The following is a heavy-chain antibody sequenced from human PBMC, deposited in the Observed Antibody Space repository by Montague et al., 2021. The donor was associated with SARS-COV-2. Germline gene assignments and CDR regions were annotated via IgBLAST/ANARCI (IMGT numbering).Heavy chain of an antibody. CDR2: IYTSGST. Sequence: SETLSLTCSVSGGSISSYYWSWIRQPAGKGLEWIRRIYTSGSTNFNPSLKSRVTMSVDTSKNQFSLKLSSVTAADTAVYYCARDVGVPLAPPYSWFDPWGQGTLVTVSS. CDR3: ARDVGVPLAPPYSWFDP. CDR1: GGSISSYY. J-gene: IGHJ5*02. D-gene: IGHD2-2*01. V-gene: IGHV4-4*07.